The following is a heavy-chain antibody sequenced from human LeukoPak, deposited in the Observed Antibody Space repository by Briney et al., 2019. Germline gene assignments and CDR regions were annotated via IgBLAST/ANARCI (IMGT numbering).Heavy chain of an antibody. V-gene: IGHV1-69*13. Sequence: SVKVSCKASGGTFSSYAISWVRQAPGQGLEWMGRIIPIFGTANYAQKFQGRVTITADESTSTAYMELSSLRSEDTAVYYCAGSGYYRYYFDYWGQGTLVTVSS. CDR2: IIPIFGTA. J-gene: IGHJ4*02. CDR3: AGSGYYRYYFDY. CDR1: GGTFSSYA. D-gene: IGHD3-22*01.